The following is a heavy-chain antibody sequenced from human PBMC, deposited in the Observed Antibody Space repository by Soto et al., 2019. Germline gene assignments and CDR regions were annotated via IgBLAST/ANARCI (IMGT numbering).Heavy chain of an antibody. CDR2: INVYTGNP. V-gene: IGHV1-18*01. CDR3: ARFYGSGNFPYDY. CDR1: GYTFTTYG. J-gene: IGHJ4*02. D-gene: IGHD3-10*01. Sequence: QVQLVQSVAEIKKPGASVEVSCKASGYTFTTYGITWLRQAPGQGLVRLGWINVYTGNPDYAQKVQGRVTMSTDTSTSTGYIELRSLRSDDTAVYYCARFYGSGNFPYDYWGQGILVTVSS.